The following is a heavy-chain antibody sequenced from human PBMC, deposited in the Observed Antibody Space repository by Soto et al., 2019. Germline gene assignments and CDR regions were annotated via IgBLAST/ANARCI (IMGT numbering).Heavy chain of an antibody. Sequence: GGSLRLSCAASGFTFSSYGMHWVRQAPGKGLEWVAVIWYDGSNKYYADSVKGRFTISRDNSKNTLYLQMNSLRAEDTAVYYCARGIDGWVSAPHFYYYGMDVWGQGTTVTVSS. CDR2: IWYDGSNK. CDR3: ARGIDGWVSAPHFYYYGMDV. V-gene: IGHV3-33*01. J-gene: IGHJ6*02. D-gene: IGHD2-2*01. CDR1: GFTFSSYG.